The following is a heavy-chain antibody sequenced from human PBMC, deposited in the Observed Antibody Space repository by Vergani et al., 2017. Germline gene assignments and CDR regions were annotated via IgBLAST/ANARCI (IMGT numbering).Heavy chain of an antibody. CDR3: ASKRGACRAAYCHSYDF. Sequence: QVQLQESGPGLVKPSETLSPTCTVSGDSVISTDYHWGWIRQPPGKGLEWIGSMDYSGSTSYNPSLESRISISFETPKNQFSLRLTSVTAADTAVYYCASKRGACRAAYCHSYDFWGQGTLVGVSS. D-gene: IGHD2-15*01. CDR1: GDSVISTDYH. J-gene: IGHJ4*02. CDR2: MDYSGST. V-gene: IGHV4-39*01.